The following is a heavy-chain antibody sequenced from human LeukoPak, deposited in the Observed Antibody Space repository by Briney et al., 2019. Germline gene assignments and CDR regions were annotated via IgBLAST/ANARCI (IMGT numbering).Heavy chain of an antibody. CDR2: ISWDGGRT. Sequence: GGSLRLSCAASGFTFDDYTMHWVRQAPGKGLEWVSLISWDGGRTYYADSVKGRFTISRDNAKNSLYLQMNSLRAEDTAVYYCARVGEHSSSWYGYYYYYMDVWGKGTTVTISS. CDR1: GFTFDDYT. D-gene: IGHD6-13*01. J-gene: IGHJ6*03. V-gene: IGHV3-43*01. CDR3: ARVGEHSSSWYGYYYYYMDV.